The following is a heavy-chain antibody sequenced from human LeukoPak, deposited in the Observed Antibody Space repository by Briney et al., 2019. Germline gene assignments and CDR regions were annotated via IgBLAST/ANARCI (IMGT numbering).Heavy chain of an antibody. J-gene: IGHJ4*02. CDR2: ISGSGITT. Sequence: GGSLTLSCAASGFTFSSYAMSWLRQAPGKGLEWVSVISGSGITTYYPAPVQGRFTISRDNYKNTLYLQMNSLRAEDTARYCCAKDMSGYYDTTGGVDYWGQGTLVTVSS. V-gene: IGHV3-23*01. CDR1: GFTFSSYA. D-gene: IGHD3-22*01. CDR3: AKDMSGYYDTTGGVDY.